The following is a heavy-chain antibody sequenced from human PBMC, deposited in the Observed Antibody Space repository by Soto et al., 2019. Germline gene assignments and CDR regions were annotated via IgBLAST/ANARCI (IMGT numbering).Heavy chain of an antibody. V-gene: IGHV1-46*01. CDR3: TIGPLYNWDTFDS. CDR1: GDTFINYD. Sequence: QVQLVQSGAEVKKPGASVKISCKASGDTFINYDMHWVRQAPGQGLEWMGMINPRAGRTTYAQTFQCTATITTEASPSTVYMELSSLRSDDTAVYFCTIGPLYNWDTFDSWGQGTLVTVSS. D-gene: IGHD1-20*01. CDR2: INPRAGRT. J-gene: IGHJ4*02.